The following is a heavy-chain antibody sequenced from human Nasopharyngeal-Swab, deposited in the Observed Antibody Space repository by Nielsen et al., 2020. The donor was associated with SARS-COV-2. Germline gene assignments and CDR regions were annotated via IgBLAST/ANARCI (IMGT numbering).Heavy chain of an antibody. CDR2: ISWNSGSI. Sequence: SPKISCAASGFTFDDYAMHWVRQAPGKGLEWVSGISWNSGSIGYADSVKGRFTISRDNAKNSLYLQMNSLRAEDTALYYCASSINYDSSGYYDYWGQGTLVTVSS. D-gene: IGHD3-22*01. V-gene: IGHV3-9*01. CDR3: ASSINYDSSGYYDY. CDR1: GFTFDDYA. J-gene: IGHJ4*02.